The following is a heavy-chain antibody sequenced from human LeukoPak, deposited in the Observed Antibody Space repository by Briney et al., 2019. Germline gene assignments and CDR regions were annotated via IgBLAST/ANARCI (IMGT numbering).Heavy chain of an antibody. CDR2: IKLDGSEK. CDR3: ARVPSYYYDSSGLYFDY. J-gene: IGHJ4*02. D-gene: IGHD3-22*01. CDR1: GFTFSSYW. V-gene: IGHV3-7*01. Sequence: GGSLRLSCAASGFTFSSYWMSWVRQAPGKGLGWVAKIKLDGSEKYYVDSVKGRFTISRDNAKNSLYLQMNSLGAEDTAVYYWARVPSYYYDSSGLYFDYWGQGTLVTVSS.